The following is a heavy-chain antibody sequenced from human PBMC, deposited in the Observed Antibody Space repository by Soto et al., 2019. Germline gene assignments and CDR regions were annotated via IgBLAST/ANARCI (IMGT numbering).Heavy chain of an antibody. CDR2: ISWNSVSI. CDR1: GFTFDDYA. D-gene: IGHD6-13*01. J-gene: IGHJ4*02. Sequence: EVQLVESGGVLVQPGRSLRLSCAASGFTFDDYAMHWVRQAPGKGLEWVSGISWNSVSIGYADSVKGRFTISRDNAKNSLYLQMNSLRAEDTALYYCAKDRGGSSWTYFDYWGQGTLVTVSS. CDR3: AKDRGGSSWTYFDY. V-gene: IGHV3-9*01.